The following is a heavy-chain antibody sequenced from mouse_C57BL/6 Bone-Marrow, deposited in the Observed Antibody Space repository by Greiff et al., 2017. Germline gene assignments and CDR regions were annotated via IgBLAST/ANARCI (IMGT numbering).Heavy chain of an antibody. Sequence: EVQLQQSGPELVKPGASVKISCKASGYTFTDYYMNWVKQSHGKSLEWIGDINPNNGGTSYNQKFKGKATLTVDKSSSTAYMELRSLTSDDSAVYYCARSVIYYDYGYYAMDYWGQGTSVTVSS. J-gene: IGHJ4*01. D-gene: IGHD2-4*01. V-gene: IGHV1-26*01. CDR1: GYTFTDYY. CDR3: ARSVIYYDYGYYAMDY. CDR2: INPNNGGT.